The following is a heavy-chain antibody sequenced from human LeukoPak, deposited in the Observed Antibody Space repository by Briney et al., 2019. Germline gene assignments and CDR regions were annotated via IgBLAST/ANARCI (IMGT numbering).Heavy chain of an antibody. CDR1: GFTLSSYT. Sequence: GGSLRLSCGGSGFTLSSYTMNWVPQAPGKGLEWVASISSTATYIYYADSVRGRFTISRDDAKKSVFLHMNSLRAEDTAVYFCATWDDYGDFVAFEYWGQGTLVTVSS. D-gene: IGHD4-17*01. J-gene: IGHJ4*02. CDR3: ATWDDYGDFVAFEY. V-gene: IGHV3-21*01. CDR2: ISSTATYI.